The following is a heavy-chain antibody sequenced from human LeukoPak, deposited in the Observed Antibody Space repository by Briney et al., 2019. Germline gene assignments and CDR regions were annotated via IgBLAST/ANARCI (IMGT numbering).Heavy chain of an antibody. CDR3: ARGGYCTNGVCYSTSPFDY. CDR1: GFTFSSYE. V-gene: IGHV3-48*03. D-gene: IGHD2-8*01. Sequence: GGSLRLSCADSGFTFSSYEMNWVRQAPGKGLEWVSYISSSGSTIYHADSVKGRFTISRDNAKNSLYLQMNSLRAEDTAVYYCARGGYCTNGVCYSTSPFDYWGQGTLVTVSS. CDR2: ISSSGSTI. J-gene: IGHJ4*02.